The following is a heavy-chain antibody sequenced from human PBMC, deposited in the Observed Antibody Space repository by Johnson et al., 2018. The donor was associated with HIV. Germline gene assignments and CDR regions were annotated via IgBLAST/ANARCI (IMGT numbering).Heavy chain of an antibody. CDR1: GFPFSSYA. CDR2: ISGSGGST. CDR3: AKTYSSVWYPVGRDDAVDI. Sequence: EVQLVESGGGVVQPGRSLRLSCAASGFPFSSYAMSWVRQAPGKGLEWVSAISGSGGSTYYADSVKGRFPIPRDISKNPLYVQMNSLRAEDTAVYYWAKTYSSVWYPVGRDDAVDIWGQGTMVTVSS. D-gene: IGHD6-25*01. J-gene: IGHJ3*02. V-gene: IGHV3-23*04.